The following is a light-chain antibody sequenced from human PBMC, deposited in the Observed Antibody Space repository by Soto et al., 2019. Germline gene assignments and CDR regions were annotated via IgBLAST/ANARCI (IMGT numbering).Light chain of an antibody. Sequence: DIPMTQSPYSLSVYVGDSVTPNCRTSQNINAWLAWYQQRPGQAPKLLIYDASTVQSGVPSRFSGSGSGTEFTLTISSLQPDDFATYYCQHYGGMWTFGQGTKVDIK. CDR3: QHYGGMWT. CDR2: DAS. CDR1: QNINAW. J-gene: IGKJ1*01. V-gene: IGKV1-5*01.